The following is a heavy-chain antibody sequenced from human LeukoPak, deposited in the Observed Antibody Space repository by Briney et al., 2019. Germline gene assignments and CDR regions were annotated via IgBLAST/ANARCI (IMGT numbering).Heavy chain of an antibody. CDR1: GFIFKDYW. CDR3: AKPTYLVYAPDY. J-gene: IGHJ4*02. D-gene: IGHD2-8*01. Sequence: HPGGSLRLSCAASGFIFKDYWMIWVRQAPGKGLEWVSAISGSGGSTYYADSVKGRFTISRDNSKNTLYLQMNSLRAEDTAVYYYAKPTYLVYAPDYWGQGTLVTVSS. V-gene: IGHV3-23*01. CDR2: ISGSGGST.